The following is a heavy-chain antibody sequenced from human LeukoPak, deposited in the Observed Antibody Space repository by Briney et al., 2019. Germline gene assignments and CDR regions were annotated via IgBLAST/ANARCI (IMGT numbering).Heavy chain of an antibody. CDR3: ARSYGDYLNFDY. Sequence: SETLSLTCTVSGCSISSYYWSWIRQPPGKGLEWIGYVYYSGSTNCNPSLKSRVTISVDTSKNQVSLDLTSVTAADTAMYYCARSYGDYLNFDYWGQGSLVTVSS. D-gene: IGHD2-21*01. CDR2: VYYSGST. J-gene: IGHJ4*02. V-gene: IGHV4-59*01. CDR1: GCSISSYY.